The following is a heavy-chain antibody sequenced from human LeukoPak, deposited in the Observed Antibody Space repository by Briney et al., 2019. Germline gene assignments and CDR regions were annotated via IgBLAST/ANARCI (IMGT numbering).Heavy chain of an antibody. V-gene: IGHV4-4*07. D-gene: IGHD3-3*01. CDR1: GGSISSYY. Sequence: PSETLSLTCTVSGGSISSYYWSWIRQPTGKGLEWIGRTYTSGSTNYNPSLKSRVTMSVDTSKNQFSLKLSSVTAADTAVYYCARGTTMFLGYGMDVWGQGTTVTVSS. J-gene: IGHJ6*02. CDR2: TYTSGST. CDR3: ARGTTMFLGYGMDV.